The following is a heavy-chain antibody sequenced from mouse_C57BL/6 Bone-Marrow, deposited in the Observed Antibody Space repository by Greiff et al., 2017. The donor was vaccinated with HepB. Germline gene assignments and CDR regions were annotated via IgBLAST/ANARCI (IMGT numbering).Heavy chain of an antibody. Sequence: QVQLKESGPGLVAPSQSLSITCTVSGFSLTSYGVHWVRQPPGKGLEWLVVIWSDGSTTYNSAPKSRLSISKDNSKSQVLLKMNSLQTDDTAMYYCARHGPGTSDLWYFDVWGTGTTVTVSS. V-gene: IGHV2-6-1*01. CDR1: GFSLTSYG. CDR3: ARHGPGTSDLWYFDV. CDR2: IWSDGST. D-gene: IGHD4-1*01. J-gene: IGHJ1*03.